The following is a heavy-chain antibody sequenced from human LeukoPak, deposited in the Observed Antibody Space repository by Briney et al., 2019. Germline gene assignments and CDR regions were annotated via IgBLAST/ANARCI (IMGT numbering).Heavy chain of an antibody. Sequence: ASVKVSCKASGYTFTGYYMHWVRQAPGQGLEWMGIINPSGGSTSYAQKFQGRVTMTRDTSTSTVYMELSSLRSEDTAVYYCARASVLNAFDIWGQGTMVTVSS. CDR3: ARASVLNAFDI. V-gene: IGHV1-46*01. D-gene: IGHD6-6*01. CDR2: INPSGGST. CDR1: GYTFTGYY. J-gene: IGHJ3*02.